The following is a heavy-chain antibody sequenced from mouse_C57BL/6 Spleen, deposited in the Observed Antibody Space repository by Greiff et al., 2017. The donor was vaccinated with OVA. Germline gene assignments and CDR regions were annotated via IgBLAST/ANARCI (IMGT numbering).Heavy chain of an antibody. Sequence: EVKVVESGGGLVKPGGSLKLSCAASGFTFSSYAMSWVRQTPEKRLEWVATISDGGSYTYYPDNVKGRFTISRDNAKNNLYLQMSHLKSEDTAMYYCARDDDYDRRWYFDVWGTGTTVTVSS. J-gene: IGHJ1*03. V-gene: IGHV5-4*01. CDR2: ISDGGSYT. CDR1: GFTFSSYA. CDR3: ARDDDYDRRWYFDV. D-gene: IGHD2-4*01.